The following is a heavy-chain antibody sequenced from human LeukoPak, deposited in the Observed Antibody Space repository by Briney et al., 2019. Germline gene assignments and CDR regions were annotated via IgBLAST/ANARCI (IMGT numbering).Heavy chain of an antibody. J-gene: IGHJ4*02. CDR1: GFTFSSYW. Sequence: GGSLRLSCAASGFTFSSYWVSWVRQAPGKGLEWVANIKQDGSEKYYVDSVKGRFTISRDNAKNSLYLQMNSLRAEDTAVYYCARDSTTDYWGQGTLVTVSS. CDR2: IKQDGSEK. V-gene: IGHV3-7*01. CDR3: ARDSTTDY. D-gene: IGHD1-7*01.